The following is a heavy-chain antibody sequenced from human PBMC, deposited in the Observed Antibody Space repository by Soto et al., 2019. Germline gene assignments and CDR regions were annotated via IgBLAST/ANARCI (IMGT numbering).Heavy chain of an antibody. V-gene: IGHV3-11*01. J-gene: IGHJ4*02. CDR3: ARDLGYYASDGYFDY. CDR1: GFTFSDYY. D-gene: IGHD3-22*01. Sequence: GGSLRLSCAASGFTFSDYYMSWIRQAPGKGLERVSYISSSGDIIYYADSVKGRFTISRDNAKNSLYLQLNSLRAEDTAVYYCARDLGYYASDGYFDYWGQGTVVTVSS. CDR2: ISSSGDII.